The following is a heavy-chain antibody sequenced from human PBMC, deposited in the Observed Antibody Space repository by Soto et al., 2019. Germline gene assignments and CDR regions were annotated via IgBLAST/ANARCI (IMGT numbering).Heavy chain of an antibody. CDR1: GYTFTSYG. CDR2: ISAYNGNI. CDR3: VVAAQPYYFDY. J-gene: IGHJ4*02. D-gene: IGHD2-15*01. Sequence: QVQLVQSGAEVKKPGASVKVSCKASGYTFTSYGISWVRQAPGQGLEWMGWISAYNGNINYAQKLQGRVTMTTDTSTSKAYMELRSMRSDDTAVYYCVVAAQPYYFDYWGQGTLVPVSS. V-gene: IGHV1-18*01.